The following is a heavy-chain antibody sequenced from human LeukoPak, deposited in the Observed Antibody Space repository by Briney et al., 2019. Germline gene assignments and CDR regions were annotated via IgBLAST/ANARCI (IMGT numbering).Heavy chain of an antibody. CDR1: GGSISSYY. V-gene: IGHV4-59*01. Sequence: SETLSLICTVSGGSISSYYWSWIRQPPGKGLEWIGYIYYSGSTNYNPSLKSRVTISVDTSKNQFSLKLSSVTAADTAVYYCARDPGYGDYGMEYWYFDLWGRGTLVTVSS. CDR2: IYYSGST. J-gene: IGHJ2*01. CDR3: ARDPGYGDYGMEYWYFDL. D-gene: IGHD4-17*01.